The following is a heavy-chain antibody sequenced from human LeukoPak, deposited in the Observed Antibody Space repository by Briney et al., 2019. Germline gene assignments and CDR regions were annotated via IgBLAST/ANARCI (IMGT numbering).Heavy chain of an antibody. D-gene: IGHD6-13*01. J-gene: IGHJ4*02. CDR1: GGSISSGTYY. Sequence: SETLSLTCTVSGGSISSGTYYWSWIRQPAGKGLEWIGRIYTSGSTYYNPSLKSRVTISVDTSKTQFSLKLSSLTAADTAVYYCARHDREYSSSWSPIDYWGQGTLVTVSS. CDR3: ARHDREYSSSWSPIDY. V-gene: IGHV4-61*02. CDR2: IYTSGST.